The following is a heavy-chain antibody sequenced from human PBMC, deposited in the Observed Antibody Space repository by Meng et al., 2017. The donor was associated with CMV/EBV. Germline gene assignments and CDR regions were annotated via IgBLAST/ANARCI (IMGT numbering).Heavy chain of an antibody. Sequence: GGSLRLSCAASGFTFDDYGMSWVRQAPGKGLEWVSGINWNGGSTGYADSVKGRFTISRDNAKNSLYLQMNSLRAEDTALYYCARGGQGSYYDFWGGYSAYFDYWGQGTLVTVSS. CDR3: ARGGQGSYYDFWGGYSAYFDY. J-gene: IGHJ4*02. CDR2: INWNGGST. V-gene: IGHV3-20*04. CDR1: GFTFDDYG. D-gene: IGHD3-3*01.